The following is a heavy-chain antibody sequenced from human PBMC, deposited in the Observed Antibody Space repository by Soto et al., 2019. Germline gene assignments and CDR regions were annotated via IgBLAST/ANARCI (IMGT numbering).Heavy chain of an antibody. CDR1: GGTFSSYA. CDR3: ARSQGSSTSLEIYYYYYYGMDV. CDR2: IIPISETT. Sequence: QVQLVQSGAEVKKPGSSVKVYCKASGGTFSSYAITWVRQAPGQGLEWMGGIIPISETTNYAQKFQGRVTITADESKSTAYMELGSVRSEDTAVYYCARSQGSSTSLEIYYYYYYGMDVWGQGPTVTVSS. D-gene: IGHD2-2*01. J-gene: IGHJ6*02. V-gene: IGHV1-69*01.